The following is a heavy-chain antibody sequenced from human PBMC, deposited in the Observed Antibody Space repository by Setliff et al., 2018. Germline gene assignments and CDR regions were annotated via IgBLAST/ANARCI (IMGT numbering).Heavy chain of an antibody. Sequence: SETLSLTCTVSGGSISGYYWNWIRQTPEMRLEWIGHIHFSGNTHFNPSLMSRVTMSVDTSKNQFSLNVNSVTSADTAVYYCVRGGSAWTWNYDLWGRGTLVTVSS. V-gene: IGHV4-59*01. CDR2: IHFSGNT. CDR3: VRGGSAWTWNYDL. J-gene: IGHJ2*01. D-gene: IGHD3-16*01. CDR1: GGSISGYY.